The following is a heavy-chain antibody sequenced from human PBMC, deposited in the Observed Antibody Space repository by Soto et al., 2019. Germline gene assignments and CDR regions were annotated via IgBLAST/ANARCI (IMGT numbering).Heavy chain of an antibody. CDR2: ISSSSSYI. CDR3: ANTNTIFGVATWFDP. CDR1: GFTFSSYS. D-gene: IGHD3-3*01. V-gene: IGHV3-21*01. J-gene: IGHJ5*02. Sequence: GGSLRLSCAASGFTFSSYSMIWVRQAPGKGLEWVSSISSSSSYIYYADSVKGRFTISRDNAKNSLYLQMNSLRAEDTAVYYCANTNTIFGVATWFDPWGQGTLVTVSS.